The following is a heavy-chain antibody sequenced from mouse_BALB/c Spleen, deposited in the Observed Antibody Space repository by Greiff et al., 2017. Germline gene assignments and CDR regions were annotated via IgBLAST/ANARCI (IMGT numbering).Heavy chain of an antibody. CDR1: GFTFSSYT. J-gene: IGHJ3*01. Sequence: EVHLVESGGGLVKPGGSLKLSCAASGFTFSSYTMSWVRQTPEKRLEWVATISSGGGNTYYPDSVKGRFTISRDNAKNNLYLQMSSLRSEDTALYYCARFPYYYGSSYPFAYWGQGTLVTVSA. D-gene: IGHD1-1*01. CDR2: ISSGGGNT. CDR3: ARFPYYYGSSYPFAY. V-gene: IGHV5-9*03.